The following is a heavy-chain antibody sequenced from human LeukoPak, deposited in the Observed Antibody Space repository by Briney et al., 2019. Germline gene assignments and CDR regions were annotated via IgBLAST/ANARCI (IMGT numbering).Heavy chain of an antibody. CDR3: ARGYCSSTSCYVGWFDP. D-gene: IGHD2-2*01. J-gene: IGHJ5*02. V-gene: IGHV3-20*01. CDR2: INWNGGST. CDR1: GFTFDDYG. Sequence: PGGSLRLSCAASGFTFDDYGMSWVRQAPGKGLEWVSGINWNGGSTGYADSVKCRFTISRYNAKNSLDLQMNSMRAEDTALYHCARGYCSSTSCYVGWFDPWGQGTLVTVSS.